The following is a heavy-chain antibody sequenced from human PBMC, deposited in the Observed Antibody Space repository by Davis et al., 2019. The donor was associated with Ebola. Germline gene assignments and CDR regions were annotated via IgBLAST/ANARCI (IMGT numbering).Heavy chain of an antibody. V-gene: IGHV1-18*01. J-gene: IGHJ4*02. CDR1: GYTFSSHG. D-gene: IGHD6-13*01. CDR2: ISAYNGNT. Sequence: ASVKVSCKASGYTFSSHGISWVRQAPGQRLLSLGWISAYNGNTNQARKFQGRVTMTIDTSTNILYMELRSLRSDDTAMYYCVRSNSWYGDYWGRGTLVTVSS. CDR3: VRSNSWYGDY.